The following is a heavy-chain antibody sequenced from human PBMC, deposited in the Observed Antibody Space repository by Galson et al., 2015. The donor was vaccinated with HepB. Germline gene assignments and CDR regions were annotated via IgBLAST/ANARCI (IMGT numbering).Heavy chain of an antibody. CDR3: ARDHGGGSFDY. Sequence: SLRLSCAASGFTFSSYDMHWVRQATGKGLEWVSAIGTAGDTYYPGSVKGRLTISRENAKNSLYLQMNSLRAGDTAVYYCARDHGGGSFDYWGQGTLVTVSS. J-gene: IGHJ4*02. CDR1: GFTFSSYD. CDR2: IGTAGDT. V-gene: IGHV3-13*01. D-gene: IGHD3-10*01.